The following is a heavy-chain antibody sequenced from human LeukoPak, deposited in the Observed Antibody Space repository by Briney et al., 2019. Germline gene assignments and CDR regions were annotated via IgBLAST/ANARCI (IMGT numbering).Heavy chain of an antibody. Sequence: GGSLRLSCAASGFTFRDYRMTWVRQAAGKGLEWVASIEPDGSEKYYADSVKGRFTLSRDNVENSLYLQMNTLRVDDTAVYYCAQGHYHMDVGGHGTTVTVSS. J-gene: IGHJ6*02. CDR2: IEPDGSEK. V-gene: IGHV3-7*01. CDR1: GFTFRDYR. CDR3: AQGHYHMDV.